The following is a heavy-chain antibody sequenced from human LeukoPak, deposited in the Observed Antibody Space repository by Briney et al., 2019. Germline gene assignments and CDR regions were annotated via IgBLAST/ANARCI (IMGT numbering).Heavy chain of an antibody. Sequence: GGSLRLSCAASGFTFSSYSMNWVRQAPGKGLEWVSYISSSSSTIYYADSVKGRFTISRDNAKNSLYLRMNSLRDEDTAVYYCARGIAVALFDYWGQGTLVTVSS. V-gene: IGHV3-48*02. CDR3: ARGIAVALFDY. CDR2: ISSSSSTI. J-gene: IGHJ4*02. D-gene: IGHD6-19*01. CDR1: GFTFSSYS.